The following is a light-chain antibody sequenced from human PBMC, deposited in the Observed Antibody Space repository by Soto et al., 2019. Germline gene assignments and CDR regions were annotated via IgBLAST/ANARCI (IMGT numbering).Light chain of an antibody. CDR2: SND. CDR3: VVLEESLNGDV. J-gene: IGLJ1*01. V-gene: IGLV1-44*01. CDR1: SSNIGSNP. Sequence: QSVLTQPPSASGTPGQRVIISCSGSSSNIGSNPVNRYQQLQGAAPKLLIQSNDQRPSGVPDRLSGSQSVTSASLAISGRQSEYEAEYYCVVLEESLNGDVFGTGTKVTVL.